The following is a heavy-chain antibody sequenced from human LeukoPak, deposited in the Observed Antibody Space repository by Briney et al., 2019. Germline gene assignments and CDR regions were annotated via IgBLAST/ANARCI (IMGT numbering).Heavy chain of an antibody. CDR1: GGSFSGYY. CDR2: INHSGST. CDR3: ARKRHFGY. J-gene: IGHJ4*02. Sequence: SETLSLTCAVYGGSFSGYYWSWIRQPPGKGLEWIGEINHSGSTNYNPSLKSRVTISVDTSKNQFSLKLSSVTAADTAVYYCARKRHFGYWGQGTLVTVSS. V-gene: IGHV4-34*01.